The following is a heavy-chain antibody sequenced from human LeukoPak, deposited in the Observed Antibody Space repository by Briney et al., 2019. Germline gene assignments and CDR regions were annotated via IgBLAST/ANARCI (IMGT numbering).Heavy chain of an antibody. CDR2: IYTSGST. CDR1: GGSISSYY. Sequence: SETLSLTCTVSGGSISSYYWSWIRQPPGKGLEWIGYIYTSGSTNYNPSLKSRVTISVDTSKNQFSLKLSSVTAADTAAYYCARHAITIFGGSFDPWGQGTLVTVSS. CDR3: ARHAITIFGGSFDP. V-gene: IGHV4-4*09. D-gene: IGHD3-3*01. J-gene: IGHJ5*02.